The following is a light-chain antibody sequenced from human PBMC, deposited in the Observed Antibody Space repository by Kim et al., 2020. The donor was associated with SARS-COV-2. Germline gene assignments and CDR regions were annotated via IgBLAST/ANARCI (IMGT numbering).Light chain of an antibody. CDR2: DAS. Sequence: FPGDRATLSCGASQTINTNYLAWYQQKPGLAPRLLVYDASTRATGVPDRFSGSGSGTDFTLTISTLEPEDFAVYYCLQYGNSPPYTFGRGTKLEI. V-gene: IGKV3D-20*01. J-gene: IGKJ2*01. CDR3: LQYGNSPPYT. CDR1: QTINTNY.